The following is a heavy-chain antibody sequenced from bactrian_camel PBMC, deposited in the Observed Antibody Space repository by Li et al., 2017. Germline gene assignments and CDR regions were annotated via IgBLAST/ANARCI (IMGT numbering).Heavy chain of an antibody. CDR2: IYSDGLNT. D-gene: IGHD6*01. CDR3: AADPAAYGGTWYTY. CDR1: AFTFSSYG. J-gene: IGHJ4*01. V-gene: IGHV3-2*01. Sequence: QLAESGGYLVQPGESLTLSCALSAFTFSSYGMSWVRQAPGKGLEWVSSIYSDGLNTYYADFVKGRVTISRDNSKNTLYLQMNSLETEDTAVYYCAADPAAYGGTWYTYWGQGTQVTVS.